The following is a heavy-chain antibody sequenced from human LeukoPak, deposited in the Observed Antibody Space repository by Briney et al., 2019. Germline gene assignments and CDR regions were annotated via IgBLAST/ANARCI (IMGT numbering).Heavy chain of an antibody. CDR3: ARAERAYHDSSGPDY. J-gene: IGHJ4*02. CDR2: ISSSGSTI. Sequence: PGGSLRLSCAASGFTFSNYYMSWIRQAPGNGLEWVSYISSSGSTIYYADSVKGRFTISRDNARNSLYLHMNSLRAEDTAVYYCARAERAYHDSSGPDYWGQGTLVTVSS. CDR1: GFTFSNYY. V-gene: IGHV3-11*01. D-gene: IGHD3-22*01.